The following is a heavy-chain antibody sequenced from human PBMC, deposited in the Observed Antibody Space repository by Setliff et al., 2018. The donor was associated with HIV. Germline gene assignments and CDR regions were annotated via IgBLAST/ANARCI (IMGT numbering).Heavy chain of an antibody. CDR2: IYTSAST. CDR1: GGSFSSGQYY. V-gene: IGHV4-61*09. Sequence: TLSLTCTVSGGSFSSGQYYWTWIRQPAGKGLEWIGHIYTSASTNYNPSLKSRVTISVDTSKNQFSLKLSSVTAADTAVYYCARLLGVVITWWFDPWGQGTLVTVSS. J-gene: IGHJ5*02. CDR3: ARLLGVVITWWFDP. D-gene: IGHD3-3*01.